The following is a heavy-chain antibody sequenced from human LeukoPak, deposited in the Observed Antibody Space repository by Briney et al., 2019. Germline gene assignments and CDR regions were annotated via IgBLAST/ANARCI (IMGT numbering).Heavy chain of an antibody. CDR3: GKRLTSWELEY. Sequence: GGSLTLSCAASGFTFTNYGMHWVRQAPGKGLEWVAVIWSGGTDKYYADSVKGRFTVSRDNPKNTLYLQMNSLRAEDTAVYYCGKRLTSWELEYWGQGTLVTVSS. V-gene: IGHV3-30*02. CDR2: IWSGGTDK. CDR1: GFTFTNYG. J-gene: IGHJ4*02. D-gene: IGHD1-26*01.